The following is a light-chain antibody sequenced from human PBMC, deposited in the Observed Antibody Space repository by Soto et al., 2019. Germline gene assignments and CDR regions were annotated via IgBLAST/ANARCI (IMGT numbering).Light chain of an antibody. CDR2: AAS. CDR3: QQSYQSYSTPGT. Sequence: DIQMTQSPTSLSASVGDRVTITCRASQSISSYLNWYQQKPGKAPKLLIYAASTLQSGVPSRFSGSGSETDFTLTISSLQPEDFATYYCQQSYQSYSTPGTFGQGTKLEIK. CDR1: QSISSY. J-gene: IGKJ2*01. V-gene: IGKV1-39*01.